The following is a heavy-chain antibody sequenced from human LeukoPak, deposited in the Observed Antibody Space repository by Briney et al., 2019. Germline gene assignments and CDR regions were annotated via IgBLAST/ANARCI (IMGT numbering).Heavy chain of an antibody. CDR3: TAFFGVVIL. CDR1: GFTFTSYD. D-gene: IGHD3-3*01. CDR2: ISPSSRRI. Sequence: GGSLRLSCAASGFTFTSYDMNWVRKAPGKGLEWVSYISPSSRRIDYAASVRGRFTISRDNAKRSLYLQMSSLRAEDTAVYYCTAFFGVVILWGQGTLVTVSS. V-gene: IGHV3-48*04. J-gene: IGHJ4*02.